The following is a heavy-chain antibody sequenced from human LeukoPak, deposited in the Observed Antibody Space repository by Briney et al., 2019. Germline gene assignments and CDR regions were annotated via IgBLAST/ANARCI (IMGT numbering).Heavy chain of an antibody. D-gene: IGHD2-2*02. J-gene: IGHJ4*02. CDR2: LYSRGST. Sequence: RGSLRLSCAASGFTVSSNYMSWVRQAPGKGLEWVSVLYSRGSTYYADSVKGRFTISRDNSKNPLYLQINSLRAQDTAVYYCARRLYGRHLDYWGQGTLVTVS. V-gene: IGHV3-53*01. CDR3: ARRLYGRHLDY. CDR1: GFTVSSNY.